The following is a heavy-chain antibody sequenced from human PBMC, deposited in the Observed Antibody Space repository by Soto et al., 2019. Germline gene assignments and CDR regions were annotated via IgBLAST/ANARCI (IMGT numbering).Heavy chain of an antibody. Sequence: PWGSLRLSWVASAFTFSSYAMHWVRQAQGKGLEWVAVISYDGSNKYYADSVKGRFTISRDNSKNTLYLQMNSLRAEDTAVYYCAKDRRPNYYDSSGFDYWGQGTMVTVSS. CDR3: AKDRRPNYYDSSGFDY. V-gene: IGHV3-30*18. CDR1: AFTFSSYA. J-gene: IGHJ4*02. CDR2: ISYDGSNK. D-gene: IGHD3-22*01.